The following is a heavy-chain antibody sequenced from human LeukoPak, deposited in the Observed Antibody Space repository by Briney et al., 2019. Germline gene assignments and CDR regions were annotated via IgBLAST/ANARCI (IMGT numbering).Heavy chain of an antibody. CDR2: IYYSRCT. CDR3: ASMSIVGAAGVVDY. J-gene: IGHJ4*02. D-gene: IGHD1-26*01. Sequence: SETLSLTCTVSGGSISSSSFYWGWIRPPPGKGLEWIGNIYYSRCTYYYPSIKGRVTISVDTSKYQFSLKLSSVADADTAVYYCASMSIVGAAGVVDYWGQGTLVTVSS. CDR1: GGSISSSSFY. V-gene: IGHV4-39*01.